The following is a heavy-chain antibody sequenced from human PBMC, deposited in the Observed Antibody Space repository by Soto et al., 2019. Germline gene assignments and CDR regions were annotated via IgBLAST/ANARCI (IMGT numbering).Heavy chain of an antibody. CDR1: GFTVSSFY. V-gene: IGHV3-66*01. Sequence: EVQLVESGGGLVQPGGSLRLSCAASGFTVSSFYMTWVRQAPGKGLQWVAVISSGGSTYYADSVKGRFTISRDNSENTLYLEMNSLRAEDTAVYYCARDTFGGAYDFLHGGQGTLVTVSS. D-gene: IGHD3-3*01. CDR2: ISSGGST. CDR3: ARDTFGGAYDFLH. J-gene: IGHJ4*02.